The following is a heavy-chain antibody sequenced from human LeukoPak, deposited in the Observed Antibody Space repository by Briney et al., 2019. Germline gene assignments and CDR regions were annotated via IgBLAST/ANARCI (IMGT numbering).Heavy chain of an antibody. Sequence: GRSLRLSCAASGFTFSSYGMHWVRKAPGTLLELGAGIAYDGSNKYYSDSGKGRFTISRDNSKNTLYLQMNSLRAEDTAVYYCAKDDKAALWPSFYYYYYGMDVWGQGTTVTVSS. V-gene: IGHV3-30*18. CDR2: IAYDGSNK. D-gene: IGHD3-10*01. CDR1: GFTFSSYG. CDR3: AKDDKAALWPSFYYYYYGMDV. J-gene: IGHJ6*02.